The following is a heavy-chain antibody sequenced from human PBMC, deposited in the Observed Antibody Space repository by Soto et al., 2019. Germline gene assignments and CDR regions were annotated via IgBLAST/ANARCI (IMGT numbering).Heavy chain of an antibody. V-gene: IGHV4-39*01. J-gene: IGHJ4*02. D-gene: IGHD2-15*01. CDR3: ARHVPTARSGGSCSLDY. CDR2: IYYSGST. Sequence: PSETLSLTCTVSGGSISSSSYYWGWIRQPPGKGLEWIGSIYYSGSTYYNPSLKSRVTISVDTSKNQFSLKLSSVTAADTSVYYCARHVPTARSGGSCSLDYWGQGTLVTVSS. CDR1: GGSISSSSYY.